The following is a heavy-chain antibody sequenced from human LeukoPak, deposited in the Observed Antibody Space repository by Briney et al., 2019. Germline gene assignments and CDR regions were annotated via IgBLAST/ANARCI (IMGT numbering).Heavy chain of an antibody. V-gene: IGHV1-69*04. D-gene: IGHD2-2*01. CDR1: GGTFSSYA. J-gene: IGHJ6*02. CDR2: IIPILGIA. Sequence: GASVKVSCKASGGTFSSYAISWVRQAPGQGLEWMGRIIPILGIANYAQKFQGGVTITADKSTSTAYMELSSLRSEDTAVYYCARDRSSVGPAAPRYYYYGMDVWGQGTTVTVSS. CDR3: ARDRSSVGPAAPRYYYYGMDV.